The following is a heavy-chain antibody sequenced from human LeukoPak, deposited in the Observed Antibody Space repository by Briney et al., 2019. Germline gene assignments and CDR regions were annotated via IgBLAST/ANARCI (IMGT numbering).Heavy chain of an antibody. CDR2: INHSGST. CDR1: GGSFSGYY. Sequence: PSETLSLTCAVYGGSFSGYYWSWIRQPPGKGLEWIGEINHSGSTNYNPSLKSRVTISVDTSKNQFSLKLSSVTAADTAVYYCARGVAVAATSFDYWGQGTLVTVSS. J-gene: IGHJ4*02. CDR3: ARGVAVAATSFDY. D-gene: IGHD2-15*01. V-gene: IGHV4-34*01.